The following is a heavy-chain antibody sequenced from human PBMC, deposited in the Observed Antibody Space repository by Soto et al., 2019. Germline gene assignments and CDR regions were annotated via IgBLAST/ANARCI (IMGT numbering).Heavy chain of an antibody. CDR3: AKDLLLLSLRLGYYFDY. CDR1: GFTFSSYA. V-gene: IGHV3-23*01. Sequence: GESLKISCAASGFTFSSYAMSWVRQAPGKGLEWVSAISGSGGSTYYADSVKGRFTISRDNSKNTLYLQMNSLRAEDTAVYYCAKDLLLLSLRLGYYFDYWGQGTLVTVSS. J-gene: IGHJ4*02. D-gene: IGHD2-15*01. CDR2: ISGSGGST.